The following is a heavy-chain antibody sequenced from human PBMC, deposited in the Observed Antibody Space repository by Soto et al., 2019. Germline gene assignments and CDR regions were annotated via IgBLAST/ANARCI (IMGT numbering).Heavy chain of an antibody. CDR1: GFTFSSYA. D-gene: IGHD3-3*01. J-gene: IGHJ4*02. CDR2: ISGSGGST. Sequence: EVQLLESGGGLVQPGGSLRLSCAASGFTFSSYAMSWVRQAPGKGLEWVSAISGSGGSTYYADSVKGRFTISRDNSKNTLYLQMNSLRADDSAVYYCATPHHSGYNTPFDYWGQGTLVTVSS. CDR3: ATPHHSGYNTPFDY. V-gene: IGHV3-23*01.